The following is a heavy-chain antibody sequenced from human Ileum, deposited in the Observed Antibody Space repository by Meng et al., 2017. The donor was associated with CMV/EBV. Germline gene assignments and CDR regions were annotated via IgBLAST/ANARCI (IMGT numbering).Heavy chain of an antibody. J-gene: IGHJ4*02. D-gene: IGHD1-26*01. CDR2: ITSEGAGGTI. V-gene: IGHV3-15*01. Sequence: SGFTFRHAWMTWVRQAPGKGLEWVGRITSEGAGGTIDYAAPVEGRFTISRDDSKNTLYLQMNSLKTEDTAVYYCTKGGPLGSYFDYWGQGALVTVSS. CDR1: GFTFRHAW. CDR3: TKGGPLGSYFDY.